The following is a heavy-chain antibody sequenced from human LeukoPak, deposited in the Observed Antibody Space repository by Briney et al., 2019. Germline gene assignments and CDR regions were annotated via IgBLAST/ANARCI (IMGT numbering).Heavy chain of an antibody. CDR2: INWNGGST. CDR1: GFTFDDYG. J-gene: IGHJ4*02. CDR3: ARYGRSGGGFDY. D-gene: IGHD3-10*01. Sequence: PGGSLRLSCAASGFTFDDYGMSWVRQAPGKGLEWVSGINWNGGSTGYADSVEGRFTISRDNAKNSLYLQMNSLRAEDTALYHCARYGRSGGGFDYWGQGTLVTVSS. V-gene: IGHV3-20*01.